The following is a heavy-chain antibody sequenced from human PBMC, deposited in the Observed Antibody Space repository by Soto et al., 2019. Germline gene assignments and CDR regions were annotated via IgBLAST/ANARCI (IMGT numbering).Heavy chain of an antibody. D-gene: IGHD3-22*01. Sequence: QVQLVESGGGVVQPGRSRRLSCAASGFTFSNYAMHWVRQAPGKGLEWVAVISYDGSSKYYADSVKGRFTIARDNSKNTLYLQMNSLRAEDTAVYYCAREPAYYYDSSGYSVPFGYWGQGTLVTVSS. CDR2: ISYDGSSK. J-gene: IGHJ4*02. V-gene: IGHV3-30-3*01. CDR3: AREPAYYYDSSGYSVPFGY. CDR1: GFTFSNYA.